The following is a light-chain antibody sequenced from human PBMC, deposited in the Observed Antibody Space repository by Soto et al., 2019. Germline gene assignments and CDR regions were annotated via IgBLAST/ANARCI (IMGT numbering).Light chain of an antibody. CDR2: SNN. V-gene: IGLV1-44*01. CDR1: SSNIGSNT. J-gene: IGLJ1*01. Sequence: SVLTQPPSASGTPGQRVTISCSGSSSNIGSNTVSWYQQVPGTAPKLLIYSNNQRPSGVPDRFSGSKSGTSASLATSGLQSEDEADYYCAAWDDSLNALVFGTGTRSPS. CDR3: AAWDDSLNALV.